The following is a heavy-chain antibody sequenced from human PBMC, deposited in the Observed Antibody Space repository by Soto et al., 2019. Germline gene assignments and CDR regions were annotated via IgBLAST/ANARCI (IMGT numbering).Heavy chain of an antibody. V-gene: IGHV4-34*01. D-gene: IGHD2-2*01. CDR2: INHSGST. Sequence: SETLSLTCADYGGSFSGYYWSWIRQPPGKGLEWIGEINHSGSTNYNPSLKSRVTISVDTSKNQFSLKLSSVTAADTAVYYCARGRSSLGYCSRTSCPRYYYYYGMDVWGQGTTVT. J-gene: IGHJ6*02. CDR1: GGSFSGYY. CDR3: ARGRSSLGYCSRTSCPRYYYYYGMDV.